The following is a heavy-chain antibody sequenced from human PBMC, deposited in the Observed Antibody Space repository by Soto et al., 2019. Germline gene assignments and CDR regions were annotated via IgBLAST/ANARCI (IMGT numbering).Heavy chain of an antibody. D-gene: IGHD3-16*02. J-gene: IGHJ3*02. CDR3: ERDKRGITCRGVIVIDAFDI. V-gene: IGHV1-18*01. CDR2: ISAYNGNT. CDR1: GYTFTSYG. Sequence: QVPLVQSGAEVKKPGASVKVSCKASGYTFTSYGISWVRQAPGQGLEWMGWISAYNGNTNYAQKTQGRDTMTTNTTTSTAYMELRRLRSLDTAVYYCERDKRGITCRGVIVIDAFDIWGQGTMVTVSS.